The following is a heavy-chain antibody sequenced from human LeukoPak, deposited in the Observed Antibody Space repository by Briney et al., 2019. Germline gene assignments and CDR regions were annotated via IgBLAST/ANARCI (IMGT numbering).Heavy chain of an antibody. Sequence: GGSLRLSCAASGLTSIGYELTWVRQAPGKGLEWVSYISSSGSTIYYAASVRGGFTISRDNAKNSLYLQMTGLRAEDTAVYYCAESGYSYGYGGMDVWGKGTTVTVSS. J-gene: IGHJ6*04. CDR2: ISSSGSTI. CDR3: AESGYSYGYGGMDV. D-gene: IGHD5-18*01. CDR1: GLTSIGYE. V-gene: IGHV3-48*03.